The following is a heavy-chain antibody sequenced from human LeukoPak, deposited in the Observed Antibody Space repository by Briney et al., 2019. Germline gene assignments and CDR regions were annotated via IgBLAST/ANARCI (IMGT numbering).Heavy chain of an antibody. CDR1: GFTFSSYP. J-gene: IGHJ4*02. CDR3: AKDDRSVVRGTPDF. Sequence: PGGSLRLSCAASGFTFSSYPMSWVRQAPGKGLEWVSAISSSGGSTYYADSVKGRFSIFRDNSKNTLSLQMNSLRAEDTAVYYCAKDDRSVVRGTPDFWGQGSLVTVSS. D-gene: IGHD3-10*01. V-gene: IGHV3-23*01. CDR2: ISSSGGST.